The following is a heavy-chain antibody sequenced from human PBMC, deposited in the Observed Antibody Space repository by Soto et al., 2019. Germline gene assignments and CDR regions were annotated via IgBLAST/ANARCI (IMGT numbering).Heavy chain of an antibody. Sequence: EVQLLESGGGLVQPGGSLRLSCAASGFTFSSYAMSWVRQTPGKGLEWVSGVLGGGGSTFYADSVKGRFTISRDNSKNPLYGQTNSLRAEDTAIYYCARKGPPRDAFDIWGQGTMVTVSS. V-gene: IGHV3-23*01. CDR3: ARKGPPRDAFDI. CDR2: VLGGGGST. CDR1: GFTFSSYA. J-gene: IGHJ3*02.